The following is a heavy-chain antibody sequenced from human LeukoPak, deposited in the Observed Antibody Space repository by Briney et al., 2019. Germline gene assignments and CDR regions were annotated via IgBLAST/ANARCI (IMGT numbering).Heavy chain of an antibody. CDR2: ISGAGGST. CDR1: GFTVSSNY. CDR3: AKVTVLEWPTLDY. D-gene: IGHD3-3*01. V-gene: IGHV3-23*01. J-gene: IGHJ4*02. Sequence: PGGSLRLSCAAPGFTVSSNYMSWVRQAPGKGLEWVSGISGAGGSTYYADSVKGRSTISRDNSKNTLYLQMNSLRAEDTAVYYCAKVTVLEWPTLDYWGQGTLVTVSS.